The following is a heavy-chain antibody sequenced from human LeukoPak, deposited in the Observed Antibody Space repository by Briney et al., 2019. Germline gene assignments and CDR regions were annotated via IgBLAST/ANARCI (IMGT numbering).Heavy chain of an antibody. CDR1: GDTFSSYA. D-gene: IGHD1-26*01. CDR2: IIPIFGTA. CDR3: ARFRSVGATLTHPADY. J-gene: IGHJ4*02. V-gene: IGHV1-69*13. Sequence: ASVKVSCKASGDTFSSYAISWVRQAPGQGLEWMGGIIPIFGTANYAQKFQGRVTITADESTSTAYMELSSLRSEDTAVYYCARFRSVGATLTHPADYWGQGTLVTVSS.